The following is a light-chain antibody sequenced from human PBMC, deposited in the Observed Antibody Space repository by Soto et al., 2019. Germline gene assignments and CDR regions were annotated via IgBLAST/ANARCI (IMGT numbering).Light chain of an antibody. Sequence: EIVLTQSPGTLSLSPGERATLSCRASQSVNSNYLAWYQQKPGQPPRLLIYGASSRSTGIPVRFSGSGSGTDFTLTINRLDPEDFAVYYCQQYCSSPRTFGQGTKVEIK. CDR2: GAS. J-gene: IGKJ1*01. V-gene: IGKV3-20*01. CDR1: QSVNSNY. CDR3: QQYCSSPRT.